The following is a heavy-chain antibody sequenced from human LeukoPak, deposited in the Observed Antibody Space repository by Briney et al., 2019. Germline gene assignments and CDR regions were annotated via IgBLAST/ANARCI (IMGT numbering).Heavy chain of an antibody. J-gene: IGHJ6*03. CDR3: ARGRGGSRRYYYYYMDV. Sequence: ASVKVSCKASGYTFTSYDINWARQATGQGREWMGWMNPNSGNTGYAQKFQGRVTMTRNTSISTAYMELSSLRSEDTAVYYCARGRGGSRRYYYYYMDVWGKGTTVTISS. CDR1: GYTFTSYD. D-gene: IGHD3-10*01. V-gene: IGHV1-8*01. CDR2: MNPNSGNT.